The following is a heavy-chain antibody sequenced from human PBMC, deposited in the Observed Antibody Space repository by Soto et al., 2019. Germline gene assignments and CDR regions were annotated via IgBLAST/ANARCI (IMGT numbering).Heavy chain of an antibody. V-gene: IGHV3-21*01. CDR2: ISSSSSYI. J-gene: IGHJ4*02. Sequence: GGSLRLSCAASGFTFSSYSMNWVRQAPGKGLEWVSSISSSSSYIYYADSVKGRFTISRDNAKNSLYLQMNSLRAEYTAVYYCARGLVPAAMPSPDYFDYWGQGTLVTVSS. CDR3: ARGLVPAAMPSPDYFDY. D-gene: IGHD2-2*01. CDR1: GFTFSSYS.